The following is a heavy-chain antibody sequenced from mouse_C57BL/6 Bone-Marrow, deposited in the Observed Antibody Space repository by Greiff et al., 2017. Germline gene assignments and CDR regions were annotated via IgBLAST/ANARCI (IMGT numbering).Heavy chain of an antibody. CDR1: GYTFTEYT. D-gene: IGHD4-1*01. J-gene: IGHJ1*03. V-gene: IGHV1-62-2*01. CDR2: FYPGSGSI. CDR3: ARQEEGLGTGTSWYVDV. Sequence: VQLQLSGAELVKPGASVKLSCKASGYTFTEYTIHWVKQRSGQGLEWIGWFYPGSGSIKYNEKFKDKATLTADKSSSTVSMELSRLTSEDSAVYFCARQEEGLGTGTSWYVDVWGTGTTVTVSS.